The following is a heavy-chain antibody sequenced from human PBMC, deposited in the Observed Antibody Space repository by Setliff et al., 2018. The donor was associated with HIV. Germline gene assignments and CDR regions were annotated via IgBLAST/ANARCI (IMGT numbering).Heavy chain of an antibody. J-gene: IGHJ3*02. V-gene: IGHV3-15*01. CDR1: GFTFSNAW. CDR2: LKSNAEGGTA. CDR3: TTLLSGVGTDVFDI. D-gene: IGHD2-15*01. Sequence: GGSLRLSCAGSGFTFSNAWMSWIRQAPGKGLEWVARLKSNAEGGTADYAAPVRRRFTISRDDSKNTLYLLMNSLKVEDTAVYYCTTLLSGVGTDVFDIWGQGTMVTVSS.